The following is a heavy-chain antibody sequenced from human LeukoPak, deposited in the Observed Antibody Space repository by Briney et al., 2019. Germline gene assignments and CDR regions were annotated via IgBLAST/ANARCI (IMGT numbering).Heavy chain of an antibody. J-gene: IGHJ5*02. CDR1: GYTFTGYY. CDR2: IKPKSGGT. Sequence: ASVKVSCKASGYTFTGYYMHWVRQAPGQGLEWMGWIKPKSGGTKYAQKFQGRVTMTRDTSISTAYMELRRLRSDDTAVYCCARADYGDSRDEYNWFDPWGQGTLVTVSS. CDR3: ARADYGDSRDEYNWFDP. V-gene: IGHV1-2*02. D-gene: IGHD4-17*01.